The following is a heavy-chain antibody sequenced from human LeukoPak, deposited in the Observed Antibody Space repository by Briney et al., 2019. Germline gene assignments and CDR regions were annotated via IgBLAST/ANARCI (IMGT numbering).Heavy chain of an antibody. V-gene: IGHV1-18*01. CDR1: VYTFTIDG. Sequence: VAAVRVSCKASVYTFTIDGISWVRQAPGQGLEWVGWISPYNGNTNYTPKLQGRVTMTTDTATSTAYMELTSLTSDDTAVYYCARDRQCGYWGQGTLVTVSS. CDR2: ISPYNGNT. J-gene: IGHJ4*02. D-gene: IGHD2-21*01. CDR3: ARDRQCGY.